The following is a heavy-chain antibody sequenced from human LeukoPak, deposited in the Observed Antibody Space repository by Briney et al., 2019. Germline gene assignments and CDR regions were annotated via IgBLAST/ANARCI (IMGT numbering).Heavy chain of an antibody. CDR1: GFTFSSYR. D-gene: IGHD2-2*01. J-gene: IGHJ6*02. V-gene: IGHV3-21*01. CDR3: ARDLGRSSTSLTYYYGMDV. Sequence: GGALRLSCAASGFTFSSYRMTWGRQARGKGVEWVSSISSSSSYRYYADSVKGRFTISRDNATNSLYLQMNSLRAEDTAVYYCARDLGRSSTSLTYYYGMDVWGQGTTVTVSS. CDR2: ISSSSSYR.